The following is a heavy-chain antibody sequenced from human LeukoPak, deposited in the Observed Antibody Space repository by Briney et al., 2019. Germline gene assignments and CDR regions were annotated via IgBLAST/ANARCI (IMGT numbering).Heavy chain of an antibody. J-gene: IGHJ4*02. V-gene: IGHV1-2*02. CDR2: INPNSGGT. Sequence: ASVKVSCKASGYTFTGYYMRWVRQAPGQGLEWMGWINPNSGGTNYAQKFQGRVTMTRDTSISTAYMELSRLRSDDTAVYYCARGDGPRSYFDYWGQGTLVTVSS. CDR3: ARGDGPRSYFDY. CDR1: GYTFTGYY. D-gene: IGHD1-14*01.